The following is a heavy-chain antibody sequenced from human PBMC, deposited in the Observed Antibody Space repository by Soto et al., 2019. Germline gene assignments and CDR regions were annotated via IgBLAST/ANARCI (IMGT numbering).Heavy chain of an antibody. Sequence: AGGSLRLSCAASGFTFSSYSINWVRQAPGKGLEWVSSITSSGSHMYYADSVKGRFTISRDNAKNSLYLQMNSLRAEDTAVYYCAREGSSGYYSFDFWGQGTQVTVSS. V-gene: IGHV3-21*01. CDR1: GFTFSSYS. CDR3: AREGSSGYYSFDF. CDR2: ITSSGSHM. D-gene: IGHD3-22*01. J-gene: IGHJ4*02.